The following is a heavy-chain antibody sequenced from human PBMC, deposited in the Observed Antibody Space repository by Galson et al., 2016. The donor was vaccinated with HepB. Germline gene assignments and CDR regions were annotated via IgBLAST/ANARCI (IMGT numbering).Heavy chain of an antibody. CDR1: GYTFATHG. J-gene: IGHJ4*02. CDR3: AREQSSSWSPFDY. Sequence: SVKVSCKASGYTFATHGISWVRQAPGEGLEWMGWVRVFDGHTDSAQKFQDRVSFTADTSANTAYMELRSLTYDHTAVYFCAREQSSSWSPFDYWGRGTLVAVSS. D-gene: IGHD6-13*01. V-gene: IGHV1-18*01. CDR2: VRVFDGHT.